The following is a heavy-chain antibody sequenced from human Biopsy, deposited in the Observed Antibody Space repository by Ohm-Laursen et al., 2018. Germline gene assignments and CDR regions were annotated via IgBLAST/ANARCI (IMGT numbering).Heavy chain of an antibody. J-gene: IGHJ6*02. V-gene: IGHV1-18*04. D-gene: IGHD3-22*01. CDR1: SYTFTDYN. Sequence: SVKVSCKASSYTFTDYNIHWVRQAPGQGLEWMGWISAYNGNRNYAQKFQGRVTMTTDTSTSTAYMELRSLRSDDTAVYFCAREEDNSGYDYYGMDVWGQGTTVTVSS. CDR2: ISAYNGNR. CDR3: AREEDNSGYDYYGMDV.